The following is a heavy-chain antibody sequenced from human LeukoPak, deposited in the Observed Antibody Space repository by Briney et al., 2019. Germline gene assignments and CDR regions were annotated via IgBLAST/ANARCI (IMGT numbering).Heavy chain of an antibody. D-gene: IGHD3-3*01. V-gene: IGHV3-7*01. Sequence: PGGSLRLSCAASGFTFSNYWMSWVRQAPGKGLECVAHVMQVGGEKYYVDSVKGRFTISRDNAKNSLYLQMNSLRAEDTAVYYCARELPPLEKYYFDYWGQGTLVTVSS. CDR1: GFTFSNYW. CDR2: VMQVGGEK. CDR3: ARELPPLEKYYFDY. J-gene: IGHJ4*02.